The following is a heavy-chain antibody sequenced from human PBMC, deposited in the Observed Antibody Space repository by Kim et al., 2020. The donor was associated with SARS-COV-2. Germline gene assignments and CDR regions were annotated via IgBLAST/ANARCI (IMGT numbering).Heavy chain of an antibody. CDR3: AREFRSSGWYREGYYYGMDV. D-gene: IGHD6-19*01. J-gene: IGHJ6*02. V-gene: IGHV3-53*01. CDR1: GFTVSSNY. CDR2: IYSGGST. Sequence: GGSLRLSCAASGFTVSSNYMSWVRQAPGKGLEWVSVIYSGGSTYYADSVKGRFTISRDNSKNTLYLQMNSLRAEDTAVYYCAREFRSSGWYREGYYYGMDVWGQGAKVTGSS.